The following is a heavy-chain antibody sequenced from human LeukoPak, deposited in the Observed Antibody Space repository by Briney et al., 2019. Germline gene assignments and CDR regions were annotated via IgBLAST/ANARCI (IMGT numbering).Heavy chain of an antibody. V-gene: IGHV1-46*01. J-gene: IGHJ6*02. CDR3: AREREGYMGIGRYYYYYGMDV. CDR1: GYTFTSYY. Sequence: ASVKVSCKASGYTFTSYYMHWVRQAPGQGLEWMGIINPSGGNTSYAQKFQGRVTMTRDTSTSTVYMELSSLRSEDTAVYYCAREREGYMGIGRYYYYYGMDVWGQGTTVTVSS. D-gene: IGHD2-21*01. CDR2: INPSGGNT.